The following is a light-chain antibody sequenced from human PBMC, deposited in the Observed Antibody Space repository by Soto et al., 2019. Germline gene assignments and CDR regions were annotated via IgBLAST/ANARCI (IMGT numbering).Light chain of an antibody. CDR2: GAS. CDR3: QQYDTWPRT. J-gene: IGKJ1*01. Sequence: EIVMTQSPASLSVPPGERATLSCRASQSVSSNLAWYLQKPGQAPRLLIYGASTRATAVPARFTASGSGTEFTLTISSLQSDDFGVYYCQQYDTWPRTFGQGTKVDIK. V-gene: IGKV3-15*01. CDR1: QSVSSN.